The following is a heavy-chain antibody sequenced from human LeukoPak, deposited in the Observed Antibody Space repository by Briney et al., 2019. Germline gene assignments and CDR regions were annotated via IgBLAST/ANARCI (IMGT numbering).Heavy chain of an antibody. Sequence: GGSLRLSCAASGFTFGSYAMSWVRQAPGKGLEWVSVISSTGGSTNYGDSVKGRFTISRDNSENTVLLQMNSLRAEDTAVYYCAKSFWSWELIPPYDYWGKGTLVTVSS. CDR3: AKSFWSWELIPPYDY. CDR1: GFTFGSYA. J-gene: IGHJ4*02. CDR2: ISSTGGST. V-gene: IGHV3-23*01. D-gene: IGHD3-10*01.